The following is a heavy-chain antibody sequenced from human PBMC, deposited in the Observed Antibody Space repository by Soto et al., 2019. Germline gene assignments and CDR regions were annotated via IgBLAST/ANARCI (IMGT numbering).Heavy chain of an antibody. J-gene: IGHJ4*02. Sequence: KPSETLSLTCAVYGGSFSGYYWSWIRQPPGKGLEWIGEINHSGSTNYNPSLKSRVTISVDTSKNQFSLKLGFVTAADTAVYYCARGHPLKLELSYVRSKPFDYWGQGTLVTVYS. CDR1: GGSFSGYY. D-gene: IGHD1-7*01. V-gene: IGHV4-34*01. CDR3: ARGHPLKLELSYVRSKPFDY. CDR2: INHSGST.